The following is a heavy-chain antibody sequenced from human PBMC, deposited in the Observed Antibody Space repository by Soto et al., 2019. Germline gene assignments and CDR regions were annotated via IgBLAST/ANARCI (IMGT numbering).Heavy chain of an antibody. V-gene: IGHV3-9*01. CDR1: GFTFDDYA. CDR2: ISWNSGSI. D-gene: IGHD6-13*01. Sequence: EVQLVESGGGLVQPGRSLRLSCAASGFTFDDYAMHWVRQAPGKGLEWVSGISWNSGSIGYADSVKGRFTISRDNAKNSLYMQMNSLRAEETAVYYCAKGTVAAGYYYYYCMDVWGKGTTVTVSS. J-gene: IGHJ6*03. CDR3: AKGTVAAGYYYYYCMDV.